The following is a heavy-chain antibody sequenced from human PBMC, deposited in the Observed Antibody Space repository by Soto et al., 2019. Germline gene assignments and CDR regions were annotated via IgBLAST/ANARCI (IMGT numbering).Heavy chain of an antibody. CDR1: GYTFTNYD. CDR2: MTPISGDT. D-gene: IGHD3-10*01. V-gene: IGHV1-8*02. CDR3: AMSLYNTGSFDH. J-gene: IGHJ4*02. Sequence: QVQLVQSGAEVKKPAASVKVSCKASGYTFTNYDINWVRQATGQGLEWVGWMTPISGDTVYAQNFQGRVTMTRDTPRSTAYLELSSLTSEDTVVYYCAMSLYNTGSFDHWGQGTLVTVSS.